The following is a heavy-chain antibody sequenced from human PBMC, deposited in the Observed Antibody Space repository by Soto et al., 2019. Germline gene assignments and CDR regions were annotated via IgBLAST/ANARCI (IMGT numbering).Heavy chain of an antibody. CDR2: IDPSDSQT. Sequence: GAYLKISCKGSGYSFAGYWITWVRQKPGKGLEWMGRIDPSDSQTYYSPSFRGHVTISVTKSITTVFLQWSSLRASDTAMYYCARQIYDSDTGPNFQYYFDSWGQGTPVTVSS. CDR1: GYSFAGYW. CDR3: ARQIYDSDTGPNFQYYFDS. V-gene: IGHV5-10-1*01. D-gene: IGHD3-22*01. J-gene: IGHJ4*02.